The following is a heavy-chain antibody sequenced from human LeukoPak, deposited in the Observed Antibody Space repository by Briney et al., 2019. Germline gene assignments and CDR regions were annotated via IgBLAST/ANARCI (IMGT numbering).Heavy chain of an antibody. CDR3: AKYAWEQLVQLFDY. CDR1: GITFSDHY. CDR2: ISSGGDSI. Sequence: SGGSLRLSCAASGITFSDHYMSWIRQAPGKGLEWLSYISSGGDSIYYADSVKGRFTISRDNAKNSVSLQMNSLRAEDTAVYYCAKYAWEQLVQLFDYWGQGTLVTVSS. D-gene: IGHD6-13*01. V-gene: IGHV3-11*01. J-gene: IGHJ4*02.